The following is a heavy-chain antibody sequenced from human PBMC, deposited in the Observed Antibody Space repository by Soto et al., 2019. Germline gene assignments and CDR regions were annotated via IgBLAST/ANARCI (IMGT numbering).Heavy chain of an antibody. CDR1: GGSISSGGYY. J-gene: IGHJ5*02. V-gene: IGHV4-31*03. CDR3: ARALVEGIVVVPAALNWFDP. D-gene: IGHD2-2*01. Sequence: QVQLQESGPGLVKPSQTLSLTCTVSGGSISSGGYYWSWIRQHPGKGLEWIGYIYYSGSTYYNPSLKSRVTIPVDTSKNQFSLKLSSVTAADTAVYYCARALVEGIVVVPAALNWFDPWGQGTLVTVSS. CDR2: IYYSGST.